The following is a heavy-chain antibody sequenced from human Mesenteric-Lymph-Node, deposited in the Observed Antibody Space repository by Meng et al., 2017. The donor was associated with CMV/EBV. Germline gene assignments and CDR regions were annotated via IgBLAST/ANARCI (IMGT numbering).Heavy chain of an antibody. CDR3: TRDSEMYIAG. Sequence: SGSDAADSFSSYARHWGRRAAGQRLGGRSRNNTVSGNTKYSMESQDRITMTRDTTESTVYMELSSLRSEDTDVYYSTRDSEMYIAGWGQGTLVTVSS. CDR2: NNTVSGNT. CDR1: ADSFSSYA. V-gene: IGHV1-3*02. J-gene: IGHJ4*02. D-gene: IGHD1-14*01.